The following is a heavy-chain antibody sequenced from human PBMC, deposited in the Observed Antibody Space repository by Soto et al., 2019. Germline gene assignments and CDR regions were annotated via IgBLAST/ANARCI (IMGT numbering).Heavy chain of an antibody. D-gene: IGHD3-22*01. Sequence: PSETLSLTCTFSGGSIXSSSYCLGWIRQPPGKGLEWIGKINHSGSTNYNPSLKSRVTISVDTSKNQFSLKLSSVTAADTAVYYCARGSFGITMIRGWFDPWGQGTLVTVSS. CDR3: ARGSFGITMIRGWFDP. CDR2: INHSGST. V-gene: IGHV4-39*07. J-gene: IGHJ5*02. CDR1: GGSIXSSSYC.